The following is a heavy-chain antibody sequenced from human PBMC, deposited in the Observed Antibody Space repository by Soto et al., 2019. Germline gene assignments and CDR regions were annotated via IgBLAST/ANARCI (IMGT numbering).Heavy chain of an antibody. V-gene: IGHV1-8*01. CDR2: MNPNSGNT. D-gene: IGHD3-22*01. CDR1: GYTFTSYD. J-gene: IGHJ4*02. CDR3: AIGPVNYYDSSTPKGYYFDY. Sequence: ASVKVSCKASGYTFTSYDINWVRQATGQGLEWMGWMNPNSGNTGYAQKLQGRVTMTRNTSISTAYMELSSLRSEDTAVYYCAIGPVNYYDSSTPKGYYFDYWGQGTLVTVSS.